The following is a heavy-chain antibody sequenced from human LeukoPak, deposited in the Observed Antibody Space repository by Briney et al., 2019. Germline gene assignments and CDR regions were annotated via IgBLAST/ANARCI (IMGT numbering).Heavy chain of an antibody. D-gene: IGHD6-6*01. CDR3: ARASSIAARPVGYYYCYYMDV. CDR2: IIPIFGTA. V-gene: IGHV1-69*05. Sequence: SVKVSCKASGGTFSSYAINWVRQAPGQGLEWMGGIIPIFGTANYAQKFQGRVTITTDESTSTAYMELSSLRSEDTAVYYCARASSIAARPVGYYYCYYMDVWGKGTTVTVSS. CDR1: GGTFSSYA. J-gene: IGHJ6*03.